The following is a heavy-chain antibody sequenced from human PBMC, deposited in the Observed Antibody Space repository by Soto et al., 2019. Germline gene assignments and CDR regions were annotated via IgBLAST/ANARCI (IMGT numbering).Heavy chain of an antibody. V-gene: IGHV1-69*06. CDR2: IIPIFGTA. D-gene: IGHD3-10*01. CDR3: AMMYYGSGTNPDP. J-gene: IGHJ5*02. Sequence: GASVKVSCKASGGTFSSYAISWVRQAPGQGLEWMGGIIPIFGTANYAQKFQGRVTITADKSTSTAYMELSSLGSEDTAVYYCAMMYYGSGTNPDPWGQGTLVTVSS. CDR1: GGTFSSYA.